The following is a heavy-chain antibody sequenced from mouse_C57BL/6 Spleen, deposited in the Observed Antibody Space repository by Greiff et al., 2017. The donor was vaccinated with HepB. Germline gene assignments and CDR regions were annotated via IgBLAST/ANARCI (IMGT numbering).Heavy chain of an antibody. V-gene: IGHV1-55*01. Sequence: QVQLKQPGAELVKPGASVKMSCKASGYTFTSYWITWVKQRPGQGLEWIGDIYPGSGSTNYNEKFKSKATLTVDTSSSTAYMQLSSLTSEDSAVYYCARSYYSNYVSYWYFDVWGTGTTVTVSS. J-gene: IGHJ1*03. CDR1: GYTFTSYW. CDR2: IYPGSGST. D-gene: IGHD2-5*01. CDR3: ARSYYSNYVSYWYFDV.